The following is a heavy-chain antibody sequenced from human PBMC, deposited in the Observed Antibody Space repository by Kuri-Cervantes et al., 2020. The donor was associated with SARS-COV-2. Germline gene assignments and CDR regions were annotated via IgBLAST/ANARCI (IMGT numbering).Heavy chain of an antibody. CDR3: TRGGDYVDH. CDR2: IQPDGNNK. Sequence: GESLKISCAGSGFTFSIYWMSWVRQAPGKGLEYVANIQPDGNNKYYVDSVKGRFTISRDNAKNTLYLQMNSLRAEDTAVYYCTRGGDYVDHWGQGTTVTVSS. V-gene: IGHV3-7*03. D-gene: IGHD2-21*01. CDR1: GFTFSIYW. J-gene: IGHJ4*03.